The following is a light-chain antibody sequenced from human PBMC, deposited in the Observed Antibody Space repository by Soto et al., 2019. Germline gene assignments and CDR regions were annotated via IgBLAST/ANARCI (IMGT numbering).Light chain of an antibody. CDR3: SLPHPGPYV. J-gene: IGLJ1*01. Sequence: QAVVTHEPSLTVSPGGTVTPTCGSSTGAVTNGHYPYWVQQKSGQAPRTLIYDTTNTHSWTPYRFSGSLLGGKAALTLSGAQPEDHADYYCSLPHPGPYVFGTQTKVTDL. V-gene: IGLV7-46*01. CDR2: DTT. CDR1: TGAVTNGHY.